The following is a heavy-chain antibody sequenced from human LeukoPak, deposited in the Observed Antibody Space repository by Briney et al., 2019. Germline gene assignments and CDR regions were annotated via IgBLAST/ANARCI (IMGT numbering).Heavy chain of an antibody. J-gene: IGHJ4*02. CDR2: IVSVSSHF. Sequence: GSLSLSFEASGFTFSYYSMSWVRQAPGKGLEWGALIVSVSSHFYYGDSVKGRFTMSRDNAKNSLYLKMNSLRAEDTAIYYCAKESENCGAACYALNDWWGQGTLVTVS. D-gene: IGHD2-21*02. CDR1: GFTFSYYS. V-gene: IGHV3-21*04. CDR3: AKESENCGAACYALNDW.